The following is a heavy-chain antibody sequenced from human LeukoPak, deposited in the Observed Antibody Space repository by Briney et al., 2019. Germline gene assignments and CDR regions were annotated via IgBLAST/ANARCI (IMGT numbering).Heavy chain of an antibody. CDR1: GGSISSYY. D-gene: IGHD6-13*01. CDR2: IYYSWST. Sequence: SETLSLTCTVSGGSISSYYWSWIRQPPGKGLEWIGRIYYSWSTYYNPSLKSRVTISVDTSKNQFSLKLRSVAAAATAVYYCARAKITAADIDRPFGPWGQGPLVTVSS. V-gene: IGHV4-39*07. J-gene: IGHJ5*02. CDR3: ARAKITAADIDRPFGP.